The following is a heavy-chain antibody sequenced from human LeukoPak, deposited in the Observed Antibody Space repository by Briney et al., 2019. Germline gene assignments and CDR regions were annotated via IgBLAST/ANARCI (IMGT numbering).Heavy chain of an antibody. CDR1: GFTFSSYG. Sequence: PGGSLRLSCAASGFTFSSYGMHWVRQAPGKGLEWVAVISYDGSNKYYADSVKGRFTISRDNSKNTLYLQMNSLRAEDTAVYYCARTYDSSGYYLDHFDYWGQGTLVTVSS. CDR3: ARTYDSSGYYLDHFDY. D-gene: IGHD3-22*01. V-gene: IGHV3-30*03. J-gene: IGHJ4*02. CDR2: ISYDGSNK.